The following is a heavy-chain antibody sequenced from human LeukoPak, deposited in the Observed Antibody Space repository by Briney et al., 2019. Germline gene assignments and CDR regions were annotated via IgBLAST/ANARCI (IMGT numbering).Heavy chain of an antibody. D-gene: IGHD3-10*01. CDR2: INTNTGNP. CDR3: ARGYYGSGSYSDY. V-gene: IGHV7-4-1*02. CDR1: GYTFTSYA. J-gene: IGHJ4*01. Sequence: ASVKVXCKASGYTFTSYAMNWVRQAPGQGLEWMGWINTNTGNPTYAQGFTGRFVFSLDTSVSTAYLQISSLKAEDTAVYYCARGYYGSGSYSDYWGQEPWSPSPQ.